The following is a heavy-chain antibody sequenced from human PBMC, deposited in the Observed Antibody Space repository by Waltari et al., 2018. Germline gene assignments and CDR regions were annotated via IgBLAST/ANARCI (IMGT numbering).Heavy chain of an antibody. CDR1: GGSISSRSYY. Sequence: QLQLQESGPGLVKPSATLSLTCTVSGGSISSRSYYWGWIRQPPGKGLEWIGSIYYSGSTYYNPSLKSRVTISVDTSKNQFSLKLSSVTAADTAVYYCARHTLPTHKNNWFDPWGQGTLVTVSS. CDR3: ARHTLPTHKNNWFDP. J-gene: IGHJ5*02. CDR2: IYYSGST. V-gene: IGHV4-39*07. D-gene: IGHD2-2*02.